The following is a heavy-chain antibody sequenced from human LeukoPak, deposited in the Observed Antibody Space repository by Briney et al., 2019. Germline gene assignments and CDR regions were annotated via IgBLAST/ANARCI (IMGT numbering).Heavy chain of an antibody. Sequence: SETLSLTCTVSGGSVSSYYWSWIRQPPGKGLEWIGYIYYSGSTNYNPSLEGRVTISVDTSKNHFSLKLSSVTAADTAVYYCAKVDTTMDPGDYYYYYMDVWGKGTTVTVSS. D-gene: IGHD5-18*01. CDR3: AKVDTTMDPGDYYYYYMDV. J-gene: IGHJ6*03. CDR1: GGSVSSYY. V-gene: IGHV4-59*02. CDR2: IYYSGST.